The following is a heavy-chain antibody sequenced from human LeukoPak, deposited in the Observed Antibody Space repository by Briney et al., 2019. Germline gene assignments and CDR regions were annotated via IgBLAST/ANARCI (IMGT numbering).Heavy chain of an antibody. Sequence: GGSLRLSCAASGFTFSSYGMHWVRQAPGKGLEWVAVISYDGSNKYYADSVKGRFTISRDNSKNTLYMQMNSLRAEDTAVYYCARDRIAGVDTNYYYGMDVWGKGTTVTVSS. CDR3: ARDRIAGVDTNYYYGMDV. J-gene: IGHJ6*04. CDR2: ISYDGSNK. CDR1: GFTFSSYG. V-gene: IGHV3-30*03. D-gene: IGHD5-18*01.